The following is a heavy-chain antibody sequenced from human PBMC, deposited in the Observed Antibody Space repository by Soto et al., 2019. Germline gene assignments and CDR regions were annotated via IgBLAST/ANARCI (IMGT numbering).Heavy chain of an antibody. CDR3: ARYYDFWSGYVRWFDP. J-gene: IGHJ5*02. V-gene: IGHV4-30-4*01. CDR2: IYYSGST. D-gene: IGHD3-3*01. Sequence: SETLSLTCTVSGGSISSGDYYWSWIRQPPGKGLEWIGYIYYSGSTYYNPSLKSRVTISVDTSKNQFSLKLSSVTAADTAVYYCARYYDFWSGYVRWFDPWGQGTLVTVSS. CDR1: GGSISSGDYY.